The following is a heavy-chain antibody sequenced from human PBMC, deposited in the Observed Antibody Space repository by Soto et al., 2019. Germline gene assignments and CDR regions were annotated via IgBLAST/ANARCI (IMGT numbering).Heavy chain of an antibody. V-gene: IGHV1-18*01. Sequence: QVQLVQSGAEVKKPGASVKVSCKASGYTFTSYGISWARQAPGQGLEWMGWISAYNGNTNYAQKLQGRVTMTTDTSTSPAYMELRSLRSDDTAVYYCARDRGPVGQGYYYYGMDVWGQGTTVTVSS. CDR2: ISAYNGNT. CDR1: GYTFTSYG. CDR3: ARDRGPVGQGYYYYGMDV. J-gene: IGHJ6*02. D-gene: IGHD3-10*01.